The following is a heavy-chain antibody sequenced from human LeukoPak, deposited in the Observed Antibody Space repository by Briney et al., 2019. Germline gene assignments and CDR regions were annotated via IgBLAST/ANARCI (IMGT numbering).Heavy chain of an antibody. CDR2: IYYSGST. J-gene: IGHJ4*02. V-gene: IGHV4-39*01. D-gene: IGHD3-10*01. Sequence: SETQSLTCTVSGGSISSSSYYWGWIRQPPGKGLEWIGSIYYSGSTYYNPPLKSRVTISVDTSKNQFSLKLSSVTAADTAVYYCARHRRVRGVIQYYFDYWGQGTLVTVSS. CDR1: GGSISSSSYY. CDR3: ARHRRVRGVIQYYFDY.